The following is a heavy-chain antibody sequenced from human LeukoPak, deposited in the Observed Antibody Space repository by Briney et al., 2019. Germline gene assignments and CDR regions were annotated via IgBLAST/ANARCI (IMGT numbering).Heavy chain of an antibody. CDR3: ARGVTTYWAFDV. Sequence: PSQTLSLTCTVSGCSINSGTYYWSWIRQSAGKGLEWIVRIYSSGSTNYNPSLKSRVTMSVDTSKNQFSLKLSSVTAADAAVYYCARGVTTYWAFDVWGQGTMVTVSS. D-gene: IGHD4-17*01. V-gene: IGHV4-61*02. J-gene: IGHJ3*01. CDR1: GCSINSGTYY. CDR2: IYSSGST.